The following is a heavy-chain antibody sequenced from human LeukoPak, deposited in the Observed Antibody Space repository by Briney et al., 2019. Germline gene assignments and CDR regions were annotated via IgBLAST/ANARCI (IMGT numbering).Heavy chain of an antibody. CDR2: ISYDGSNK. V-gene: IGHV3-30*03. CDR1: GFTFSSYG. CDR3: ARVRPTAGYFDY. Sequence: GGSLRLSCAASGFTFSSYGMHWVRQAPGKGLEWVAVISYDGSNKYYADSVKGRFTISRDNSKNTLYLQMNSLRAEDTAVYYCARVRPTAGYFDYWGQGTLVTVSS. D-gene: IGHD4-11*01. J-gene: IGHJ4*02.